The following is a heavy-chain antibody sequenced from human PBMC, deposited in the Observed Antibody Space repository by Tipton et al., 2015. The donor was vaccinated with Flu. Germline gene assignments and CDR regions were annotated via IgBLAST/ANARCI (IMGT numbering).Heavy chain of an antibody. D-gene: IGHD3-3*02. J-gene: IGHJ6*02. CDR1: GYKFSNNW. CDR2: FYPGDSDT. CDR3: ARLALYGTAASHFFYGIDV. Sequence: VQLVQSGAEVRKPGESLRISCKASGYKFSNNWIGWVRQMPGKGLEWLGIFYPGDSDTRYSPSFQGQVTMSGDKSISTAYLQWSSLKASDTAIYYCARLALYGTAASHFFYGIDVWGQGTPVTVAS. V-gene: IGHV5-51*01.